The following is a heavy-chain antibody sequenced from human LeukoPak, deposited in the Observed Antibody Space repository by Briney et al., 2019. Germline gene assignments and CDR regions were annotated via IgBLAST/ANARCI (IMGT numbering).Heavy chain of an antibody. Sequence: GGSLRLSCAASGFTFSSYEMNWVHQAPGKGLEWVSYISSGGRIKYYADSVKGRFTISRDNAKNSLYLQMSSLRAEDTAVYYCARDEPGIAVDVGVYWGQGTLVTVSS. J-gene: IGHJ4*02. CDR1: GFTFSSYE. CDR3: ARDEPGIAVDVGVY. D-gene: IGHD6-19*01. CDR2: ISSGGRIK. V-gene: IGHV3-48*03.